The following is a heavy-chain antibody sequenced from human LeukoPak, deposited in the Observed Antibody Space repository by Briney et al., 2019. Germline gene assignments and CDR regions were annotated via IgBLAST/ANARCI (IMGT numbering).Heavy chain of an antibody. Sequence: PSETLSLTCTVSGGSISSYYWSWIRQPPGKGLEWIGYIYYSGSTNYNPSLKSRVTISVDTSKNQFSLKLSSVTAADTAVYDCARRVTMVRGVIKYYYYGMDVWGQGTTVTVSS. CDR2: IYYSGST. CDR3: ARRVTMVRGVIKYYYYGMDV. CDR1: GGSISSYY. D-gene: IGHD3-10*01. J-gene: IGHJ6*02. V-gene: IGHV4-59*08.